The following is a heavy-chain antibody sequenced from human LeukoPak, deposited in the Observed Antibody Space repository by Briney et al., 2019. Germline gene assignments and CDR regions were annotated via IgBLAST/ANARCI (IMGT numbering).Heavy chain of an antibody. J-gene: IGHJ6*03. Sequence: GGSLRLACAAYGFTFSSYSMNWVRQAPGKGLEWVSYISSSSSTIYYADSVKGRFIISRDNGKNSLYLQMNSLRAEDTAVYYCARGVGGYDELSYYYYYMDVWGKGTTVTVSS. D-gene: IGHD5-12*01. CDR3: ARGVGGYDELSYYYYYMDV. CDR1: GFTFSSYS. V-gene: IGHV3-48*01. CDR2: ISSSSSTI.